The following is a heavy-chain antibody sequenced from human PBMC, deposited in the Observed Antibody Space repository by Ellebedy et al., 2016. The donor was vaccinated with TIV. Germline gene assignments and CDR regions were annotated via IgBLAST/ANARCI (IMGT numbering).Heavy chain of an antibody. V-gene: IGHV3-9*01. CDR3: AKGYGFDP. D-gene: IGHD5-12*01. CDR2: ISWNSGSI. CDR1: GFTFDDYA. Sequence: GGSLRLSXAASGFTFDDYAMHWVRQAPGKGLEWVSGISWNSGSIGYADSVKGRFTISRDNAKNSLYLQMNSLRAEDTALYYCAKGYGFDPWGQGTLVTVSS. J-gene: IGHJ5*02.